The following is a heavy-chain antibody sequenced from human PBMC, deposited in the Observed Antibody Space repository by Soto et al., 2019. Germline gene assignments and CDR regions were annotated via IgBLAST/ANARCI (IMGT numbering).Heavy chain of an antibody. CDR2: INASNGDT. J-gene: IGHJ4*02. Sequence: ASVKVSCKASRYSFTTYALHWVRQAPGQRLEWMGWINASNGDTKYSEKFQGRVTITRDTSANTAYMELSSLRSEDTSVYYCARDPGTGAALRAYHFDYWGQGTLVTVSS. D-gene: IGHD1-1*01. CDR1: RYSFTTYA. CDR3: ARDPGTGAALRAYHFDY. V-gene: IGHV1-3*01.